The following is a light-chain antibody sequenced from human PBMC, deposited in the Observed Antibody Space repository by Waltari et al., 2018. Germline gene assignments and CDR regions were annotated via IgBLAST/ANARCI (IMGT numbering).Light chain of an antibody. CDR3: SSYTKGVSHV. CDR2: GVN. CDR1: SSDVGGYNY. Sequence: QSALTQPASVSGSPGQSITISCTGSSSDVGGYNYVSWYQQHPGKAPKLMIYGVNNRPSGVSIRFSGSKSGNTASLTISGLQAEDDADYYCSSYTKGVSHVFGTGTKVTVL. J-gene: IGLJ1*01. V-gene: IGLV2-14*01.